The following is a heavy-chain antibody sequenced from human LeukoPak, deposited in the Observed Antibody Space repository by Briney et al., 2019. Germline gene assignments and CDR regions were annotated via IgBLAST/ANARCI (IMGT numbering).Heavy chain of an antibody. CDR3: ARVGLGEMATIWLIDY. Sequence: GASVKVSCKASGYTFTSYYMHWVRQAPGQGLEWMGIINPSGGSTSYAQKFQGRVTMTRDTSTSTAYMELRSLRSDDTAVYYCARVGLGEMATIWLIDYWGQGTLVTVSS. D-gene: IGHD5-24*01. V-gene: IGHV1-46*01. CDR1: GYTFTSYY. CDR2: INPSGGST. J-gene: IGHJ4*02.